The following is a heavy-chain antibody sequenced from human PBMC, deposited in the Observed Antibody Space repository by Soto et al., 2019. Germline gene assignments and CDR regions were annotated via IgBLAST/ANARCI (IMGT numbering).Heavy chain of an antibody. D-gene: IGHD6-19*01. CDR1: GYTFTGYY. V-gene: IGHV1-2*02. Sequence: SSVKVSCKASGYTFTGYYMHWVRQAPGQGLEWMGWINPNSGGTNYAQKFQGRVTMTRDTSISTAYMELSRLRSDDTAVYYCARDIAVAGTRVFDYWGQGTLVTVSS. CDR2: INPNSGGT. J-gene: IGHJ4*02. CDR3: ARDIAVAGTRVFDY.